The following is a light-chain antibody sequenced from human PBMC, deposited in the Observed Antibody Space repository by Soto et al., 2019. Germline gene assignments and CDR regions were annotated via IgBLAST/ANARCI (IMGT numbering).Light chain of an antibody. CDR3: QQYVTCPLT. CDR1: QDIRNY. J-gene: IGKJ4*01. V-gene: IGKV1-16*02. Sequence: DIQMTQTPSSLSASVGDRVTISCRASQDIRNYLAWFQQKPGKAPRSLIYAASNLQSGVPLNFSEGGHGTNFTPPITSLRPEDCATNFCQQYVTCPLTFGGGPKVEI. CDR2: AAS.